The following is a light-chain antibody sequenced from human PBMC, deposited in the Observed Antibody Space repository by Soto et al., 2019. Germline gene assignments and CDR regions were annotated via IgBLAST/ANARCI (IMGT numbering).Light chain of an antibody. CDR1: QSVQSY. Sequence: EVVLTQSPVTLSLSPGETATLSCRANQSVQSYLAWYQQKPGQAPRLLIYDSSNRATGVPARFSGSGSATDFTLTISTLEPEDFAVYYCQHRSSWPVTFGQGTRLEIK. CDR3: QHRSSWPVT. J-gene: IGKJ5*01. V-gene: IGKV3-11*01. CDR2: DSS.